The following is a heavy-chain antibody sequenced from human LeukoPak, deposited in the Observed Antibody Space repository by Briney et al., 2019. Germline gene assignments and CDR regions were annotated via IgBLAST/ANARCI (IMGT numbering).Heavy chain of an antibody. D-gene: IGHD4-17*01. Sequence: GGSLRLSCAASGFTFSDYYMSWIRQAPGKGLEWVSYISSSGSTIYYADSVKGRFTISRDNAKNSLYLQMNSLRAEDTAVYYCACKPSDYGDYYYYYMDVWGKGTTVTVSS. CDR1: GFTFSDYY. J-gene: IGHJ6*03. CDR3: ACKPSDYGDYYYYYMDV. CDR2: ISSSGSTI. V-gene: IGHV3-11*04.